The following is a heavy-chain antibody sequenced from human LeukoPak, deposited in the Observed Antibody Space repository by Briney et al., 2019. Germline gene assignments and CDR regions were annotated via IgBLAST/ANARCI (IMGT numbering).Heavy chain of an antibody. CDR2: ISYDGSHK. D-gene: IGHD6-19*01. CDR3: ARSEYSSGWYDY. Sequence: HPGRSLRLSCAASGFTFSSYGMHWVRQAPGKGLEWVAVISYDGSHKYYADSVKGRLTISRDDSKNTLYLQMNSLRAEDTAVYYCARSEYSSGWYDYWGQGTLVTVSS. J-gene: IGHJ4*02. CDR1: GFTFSSYG. V-gene: IGHV3-30*03.